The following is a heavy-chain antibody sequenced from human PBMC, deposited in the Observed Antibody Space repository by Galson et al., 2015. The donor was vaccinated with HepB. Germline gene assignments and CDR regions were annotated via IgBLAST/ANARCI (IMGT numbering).Heavy chain of an antibody. CDR2: ISSTGGST. D-gene: IGHD6-19*01. CDR1: GFTFSSYA. J-gene: IGHJ6*02. V-gene: IGHV3-64D*06. Sequence: SLRLSCAASGFTFSSYAMHWVRQAPGKGLEYVSAISSTGGSTYYADSVKGRFTISRDNSKNTLYLQMSSLRAEDTAVYYCVKAHFTGYSSGWSLGTYYYGMDVWGQGTTVTVSS. CDR3: VKAHFTGYSSGWSLGTYYYGMDV.